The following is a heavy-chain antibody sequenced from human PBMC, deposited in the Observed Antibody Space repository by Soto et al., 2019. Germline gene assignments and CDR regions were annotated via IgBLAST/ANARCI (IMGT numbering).Heavy chain of an antibody. J-gene: IGHJ6*03. V-gene: IGHV1-69*04. Sequence: SVKVSCKASGGTFSSYTISWVRQAPGQGLEWMGRIIPILGIANYAQKFQGRVTITADKSTSTAYMELSSLRSEDTAVYYCARDFAPGVVVPASSAYYYYMDEWSKGTTVTVAS. CDR1: GGTFSSYT. D-gene: IGHD2-2*01. CDR3: ARDFAPGVVVPASSAYYYYMDE. CDR2: IIPILGIA.